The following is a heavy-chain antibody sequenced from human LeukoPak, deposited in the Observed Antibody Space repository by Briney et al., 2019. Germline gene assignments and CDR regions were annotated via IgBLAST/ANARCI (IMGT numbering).Heavy chain of an antibody. V-gene: IGHV5-51*01. D-gene: IGHD3-3*01. CDR1: GYSFTSYW. CDR3: ARGAHYDFWSGYSFYYYYMDV. CDR2: IYPGDSDT. Sequence: GESLKISCKGSGYSFTSYWIGWVRQMPGKGLEWMGIIYPGDSDTRYSPSFQGQVTTSADTSISTAYMELSRLRSDDTAVYYCARGAHYDFWSGYSFYYYYMDVWGKGTTVTVSS. J-gene: IGHJ6*03.